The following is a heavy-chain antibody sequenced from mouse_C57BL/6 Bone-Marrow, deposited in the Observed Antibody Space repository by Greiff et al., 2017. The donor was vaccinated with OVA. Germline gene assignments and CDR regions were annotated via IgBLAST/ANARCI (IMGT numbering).Heavy chain of an antibody. J-gene: IGHJ4*01. CDR2: INYDGSST. Sequence: EVNVVESEGGLVQPGSSMKLSCTASGFTFSDYYMAWVRQVPEKGLEWVANINYDGSSTYYLDSLKSRFIISRDNAKNILYLQMSSLKSEDTATYYWARDRRYYGSSQHAMDYWGQGTSVTVSS. CDR1: GFTFSDYY. D-gene: IGHD1-1*01. V-gene: IGHV5-16*01. CDR3: ARDRRYYGSSQHAMDY.